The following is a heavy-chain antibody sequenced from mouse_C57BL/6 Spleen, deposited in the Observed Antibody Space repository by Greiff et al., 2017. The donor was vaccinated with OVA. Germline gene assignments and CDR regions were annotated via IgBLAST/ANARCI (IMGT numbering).Heavy chain of an antibody. V-gene: IGHV1-5*01. J-gene: IGHJ2*01. Sequence: DVQLQESGPVLVRPGASVKMSCKTSGYTFTSYGMHWVKQRPGQGLEWIGYINTGNSDTSYNQKFKGKAKLTVVTSASTAYMELSSLTYEDSAVYYCTRAGSYYGRGFDYWGQGTTVTVSS. CDR1: GYTFTSYG. D-gene: IGHD1-1*01. CDR3: TRAGSYYGRGFDY. CDR2: INTGNSDT.